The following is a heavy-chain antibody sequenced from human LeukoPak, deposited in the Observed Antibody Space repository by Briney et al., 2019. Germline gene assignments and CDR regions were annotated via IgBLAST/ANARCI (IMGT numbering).Heavy chain of an antibody. CDR2: IIPIFGTA. CDR1: GGTFSSYA. V-gene: IGHV1-69*01. Sequence: SVKVSCKASGGTFSSYAISWVRQAPGQGLEWMGGIIPIFGTANYAQKFQGRVTITADESTSTAYMELSSLRSEDTAVYYCARGAHYYGHPDAFDIWGQGTMVTVSS. D-gene: IGHD3-10*01. CDR3: ARGAHYYGHPDAFDI. J-gene: IGHJ3*02.